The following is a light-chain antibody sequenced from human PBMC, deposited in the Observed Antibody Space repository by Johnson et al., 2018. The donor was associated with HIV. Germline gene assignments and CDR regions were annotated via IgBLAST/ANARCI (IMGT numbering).Light chain of an antibody. CDR2: DND. CDR1: SSNIGNNY. J-gene: IGLJ1*01. V-gene: IGLV1-51*01. CDR3: GTWESSLSAYV. Sequence: QSVLTQPPSVSAAPGQKVTISCSGSSSNIGNNYVSWYQQLPGTAPKLLIFDNDKRPSGIPDPFSGSKSGTSATLGINGLQPGDEDDYYFGTWESSLSAYVLGTGTKVTVL.